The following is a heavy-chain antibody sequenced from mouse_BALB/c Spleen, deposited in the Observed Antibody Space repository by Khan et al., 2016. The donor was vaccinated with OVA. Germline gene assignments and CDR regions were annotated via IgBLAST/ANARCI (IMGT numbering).Heavy chain of an antibody. Sequence: VELVESGPGLVQPSQSLSITCTVSGFSLNTYGIHWIRQSQGKGLEWLGVIRCGGSTDYNGAFISRLSITKDNSKSQVFFKMNSLQADESAIYYCARNSYMYDFTYWGQGTLVTVSA. CDR3: ARNSYMYDFTY. CDR2: IRCGGST. V-gene: IGHV2-2*01. D-gene: IGHD2-14*01. J-gene: IGHJ3*01. CDR1: GFSLNTYG.